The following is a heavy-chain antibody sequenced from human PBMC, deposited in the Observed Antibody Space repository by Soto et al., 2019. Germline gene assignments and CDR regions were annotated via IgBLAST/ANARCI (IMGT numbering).Heavy chain of an antibody. D-gene: IGHD3-9*01. CDR2: ISGSGGST. J-gene: IGHJ4*02. CDR1: GFTFSSYA. CDR3: AKPLHVLRYFDWSGPHDY. Sequence: HPGGSLRLSCAASGFTFSSYAMSWVRQAPGKGLEWVSAISGSGGSTYYADSVKGRFTISRDNSKNTLYLQMNSLRAEDTAVYYYAKPLHVLRYFDWSGPHDYWGQGTLVTVSS. V-gene: IGHV3-23*01.